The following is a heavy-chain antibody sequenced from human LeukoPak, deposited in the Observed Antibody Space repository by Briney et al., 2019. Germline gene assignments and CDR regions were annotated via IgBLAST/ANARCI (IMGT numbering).Heavy chain of an antibody. CDR1: GYTFTGYY. Sequence: ASVKVSCKASGYTFTGYYMHWVRQAPGQGLEWMGWINPNSGGTNYAQKFQGWVTMTRDTSISTAYMELSRLRSDHTAVYYCARDEAAMDKLYYYYGMDVWGQGTTVTVSS. CDR3: ARDEAAMDKLYYYYGMDV. V-gene: IGHV1-2*04. J-gene: IGHJ6*02. D-gene: IGHD5-18*01. CDR2: INPNSGGT.